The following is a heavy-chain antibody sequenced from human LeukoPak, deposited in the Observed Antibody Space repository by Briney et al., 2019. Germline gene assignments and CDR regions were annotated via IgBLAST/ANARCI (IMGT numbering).Heavy chain of an antibody. J-gene: IGHJ6*04. CDR3: ARGDSYCSSTSCVAGAADV. V-gene: IGHV3-48*01. CDR1: GFTFSSYS. Sequence: TGGSLRLSCAASGFTFSSYSMNWVRQAPGKGLEWVSYISSSSSTIYYADSVKGRFTISRDNAKNSLYLQMNSLRAEDTAVYYCARGDSYCSSTSCVAGAADVWGKGTTVTVSS. D-gene: IGHD2-2*01. CDR2: ISSSSSTI.